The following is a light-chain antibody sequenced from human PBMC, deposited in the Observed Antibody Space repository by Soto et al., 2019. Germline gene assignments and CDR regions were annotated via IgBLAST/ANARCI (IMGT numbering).Light chain of an antibody. CDR1: QSLVYSDGNTY. CDR3: IQFAHFPRT. CDR2: QIS. J-gene: IGKJ1*01. Sequence: DVVLTQTPLSSPVTLGQPASISCRSSQSLVYSDGNTYLSWLHQRPGQPPRLLIYQISKRFSGVPDIFSGSGAGTDFTLKISRVEAEDVGVYYCIQFAHFPRTFGQGTKVEIK. V-gene: IGKV2-24*01.